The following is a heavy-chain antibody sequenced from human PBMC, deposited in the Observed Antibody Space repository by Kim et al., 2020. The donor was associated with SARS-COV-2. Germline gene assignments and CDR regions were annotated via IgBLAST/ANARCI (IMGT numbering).Heavy chain of an antibody. J-gene: IGHJ3*02. CDR2: IYYSGST. D-gene: IGHD1-7*01. CDR1: GGSISSYY. CDR3: ARLSLVWNYGNTGAFDI. V-gene: IGHV4-59*13. Sequence: SETLSLTCTVSGGSISSYYWSWIRQPPGKGLEWIGYIYYSGSTNYNPSLKSRVTISVDTSKNQFSLKLSSVTAADTAVYYCARLSLVWNYGNTGAFDIWGQGTMVTVSS.